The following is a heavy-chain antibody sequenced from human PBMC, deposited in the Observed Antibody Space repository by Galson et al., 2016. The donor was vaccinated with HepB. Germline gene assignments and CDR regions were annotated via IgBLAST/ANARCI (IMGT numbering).Heavy chain of an antibody. J-gene: IGHJ4*02. CDR1: GIYFSNHG. CDR3: AKDSTWLDSTNYYFDY. CDR2: ISFDGSNQ. D-gene: IGHD5-18*01. Sequence: SLRLSCAASGIYFSNHGMHWVRQAPGKGLEWVALISFDGSNQYYSDSVKGRFTISRDNSKNTLYLHMNSLRAEDTAVYYCAKDSTWLDSTNYYFDYWGQGTLVTVSS. V-gene: IGHV3-30*18.